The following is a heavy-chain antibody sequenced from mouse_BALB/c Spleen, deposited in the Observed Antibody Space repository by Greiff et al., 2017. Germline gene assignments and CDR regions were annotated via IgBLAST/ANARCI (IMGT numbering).Heavy chain of an antibody. D-gene: IGHD4-1*01. V-gene: IGHV14-3*02. CDR2: IDPANGNT. CDR3: ASWDVRGAMDY. Sequence: VQLQQSGAELVKPGASVKLSCTASGFNIKDTYMHWVKQRPEQGLEWIGRIDPANGNTKYDPKFQGKATIPADTSSNTAYLQLSSLTSEDTAVYYCASWDVRGAMDYWGQGTSVTVSS. CDR1: GFNIKDTY. J-gene: IGHJ4*01.